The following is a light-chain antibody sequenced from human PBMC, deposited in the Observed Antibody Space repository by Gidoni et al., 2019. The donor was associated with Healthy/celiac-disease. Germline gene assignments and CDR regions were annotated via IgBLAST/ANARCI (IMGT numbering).Light chain of an antibody. J-gene: IGKJ2*01. CDR2: WAS. CDR3: QQYYSTPYT. CDR1: QSVLYSSNNKNY. Sequence: DIFMTQSPHSLAVSLGERATINCKSSQSVLYSSNNKNYLAWYQQKPGQPPKLLIYWASTRESGVPDRFSGSGSGTDFTLTISSLQAEDVAVYYCQQYYSTPYTFGQGTKLEIK. V-gene: IGKV4-1*01.